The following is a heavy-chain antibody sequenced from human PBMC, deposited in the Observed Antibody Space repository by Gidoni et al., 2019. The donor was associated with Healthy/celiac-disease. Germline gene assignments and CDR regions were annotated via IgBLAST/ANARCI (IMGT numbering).Heavy chain of an antibody. CDR1: GYTFTSYG. J-gene: IGHJ6*02. Sequence: QVQLVQSGAEVKKPGASVKVSCKASGYTFTSYGISWLRQAPGQGLEWMRWIRAYNGNTNYAQKLQGRVTMTTDTSTSTAYMGLRSLRSDDTAVYYCARALYSSGWSDQFGLYYYYGMDVWGQGTTVTVSS. CDR3: ARALYSSGWSDQFGLYYYYGMDV. CDR2: IRAYNGNT. V-gene: IGHV1-18*01. D-gene: IGHD6-19*01.